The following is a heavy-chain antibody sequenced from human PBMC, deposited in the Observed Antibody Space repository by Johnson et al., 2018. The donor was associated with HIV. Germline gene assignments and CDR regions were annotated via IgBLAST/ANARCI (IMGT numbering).Heavy chain of an antibody. CDR2: ITGSGGST. J-gene: IGHJ3*02. CDR1: GFTFASYA. V-gene: IGHV3-23*04. Sequence: VQLVESGGGLVQPGGSLRLSCAASGFTFASYAMSWVRQAPGKGLEWISLITGSGGSTYNAATVKGRFTISRDNSKNTLYLQMNSLRAEDTAVYYCAKDGAGPDAFDIWGQGTMVTVSS. CDR3: AKDGAGPDAFDI. D-gene: IGHD3-16*01.